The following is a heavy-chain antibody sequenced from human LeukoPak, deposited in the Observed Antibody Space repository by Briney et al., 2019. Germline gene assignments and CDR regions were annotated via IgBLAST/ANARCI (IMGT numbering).Heavy chain of an antibody. J-gene: IGHJ6*03. CDR1: GFTFTSYS. Sequence: GALRLSCAASGFTFTSYSMSWVRQAPGKGLEWVSVISANDGDTFYADSVKGRFTISRDNYKNTLYLQMNSLRVEDTAVYYCAKDRCSNGVGCYYYYMDVWGKGTTVTISS. V-gene: IGHV3-23*01. CDR2: ISANDGDT. CDR3: AKDRCSNGVGCYYYYMDV. D-gene: IGHD2-8*01.